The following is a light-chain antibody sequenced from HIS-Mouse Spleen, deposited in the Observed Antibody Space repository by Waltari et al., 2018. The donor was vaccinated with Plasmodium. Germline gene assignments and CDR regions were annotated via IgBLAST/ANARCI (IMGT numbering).Light chain of an antibody. CDR2: YVS. CDR3: SSYTSSSTPNWV. Sequence: QSALTQPASVSGSPGQSITISCTGTSSDVGGYNYVSWYQQHPGKAPKLMIYYVSNRPSGVSNRFSGSKSGNTASLTISGLQAEDEADYYCSSYTSSSTPNWVFGGGTKLTVL. V-gene: IGLV2-14*03. CDR1: SSDVGGYNY. J-gene: IGLJ3*02.